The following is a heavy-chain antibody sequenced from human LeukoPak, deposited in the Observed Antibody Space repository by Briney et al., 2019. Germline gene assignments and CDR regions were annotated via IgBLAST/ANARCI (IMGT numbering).Heavy chain of an antibody. Sequence: GGSLRLSCAASGFTFSSYWMHWVRQAPEKGLVWVSRINTDGSSTSYADSVKGRFTISRDNAKNTLYLQMNSLRAEDTAVYYCARDQIPDYYFDYWGQGTLVTVSS. CDR1: GFTFSSYW. CDR3: ARDQIPDYYFDY. D-gene: IGHD2-21*01. CDR2: INTDGSST. J-gene: IGHJ4*02. V-gene: IGHV3-74*01.